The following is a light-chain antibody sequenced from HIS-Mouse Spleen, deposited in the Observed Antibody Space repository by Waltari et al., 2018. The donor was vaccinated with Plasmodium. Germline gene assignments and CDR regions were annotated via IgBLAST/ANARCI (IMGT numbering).Light chain of an antibody. CDR1: QSLVYSDGNTY. CDR3: MQGTHWPLT. CDR2: NVS. Sequence: DVVMTQSPLSLPVTLGQPASISCRSSQSLVYSDGNTYLNWFQQRPGQSPRRLIYNVSNRDSWVPDRFSGSESGTDFTLKISRVEAEDVGVYYCMQGTHWPLTFGGGTKVEIK. J-gene: IGKJ4*01. V-gene: IGKV2-30*01.